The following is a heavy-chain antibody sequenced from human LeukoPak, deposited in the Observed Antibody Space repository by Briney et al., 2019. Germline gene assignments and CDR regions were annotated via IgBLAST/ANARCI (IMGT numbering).Heavy chain of an antibody. Sequence: SVKVSRKASGGTFSSYAISWVRQAPGQGLEWMGRIIPIFGTANYAQKFQGRVTITADKSTSTAYMELSSLRSEDTAVYYCAREDTTTVVGEAFDYWGQGTLVTVSS. CDR2: IIPIFGTA. CDR1: GGTFSSYA. D-gene: IGHD3-10*01. J-gene: IGHJ4*02. V-gene: IGHV1-69*06. CDR3: AREDTTTVVGEAFDY.